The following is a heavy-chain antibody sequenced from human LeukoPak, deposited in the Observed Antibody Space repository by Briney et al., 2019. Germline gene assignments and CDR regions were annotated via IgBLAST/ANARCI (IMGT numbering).Heavy chain of an antibody. CDR3: ASQGSVTTGFDY. D-gene: IGHD4-17*01. Sequence: ASVKVSCKASGYTFTSYDINWVRQATGQGLEWMGWMNPNSGNTNSAQKLQGRVTMTTDTSTSTAYMELRSLRSDDTAVYYCASQGSVTTGFDYWGQGTLVTVSS. V-gene: IGHV1-8*01. CDR2: MNPNSGNT. CDR1: GYTFTSYD. J-gene: IGHJ4*02.